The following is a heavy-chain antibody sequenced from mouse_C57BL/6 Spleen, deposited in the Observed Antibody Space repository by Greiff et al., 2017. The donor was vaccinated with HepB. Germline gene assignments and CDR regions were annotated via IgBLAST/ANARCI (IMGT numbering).Heavy chain of an antibody. D-gene: IGHD1-1*01. Sequence: EVQLQQSGAELVRPGASVKLSCTASGFNIKDYYMHWVKQRPEQGLEWIGRIDPEDGDTEYAPKFQGKATMTADTSSNTAYLQLSSLTSEDTAVYYCTTGITTVVATDWYFDVWGTGTTVTVSS. CDR3: TTGITTVVATDWYFDV. J-gene: IGHJ1*03. CDR1: GFNIKDYY. V-gene: IGHV14-1*01. CDR2: IDPEDGDT.